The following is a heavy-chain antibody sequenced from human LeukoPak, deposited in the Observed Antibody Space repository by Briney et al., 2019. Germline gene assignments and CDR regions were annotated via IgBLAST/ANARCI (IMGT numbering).Heavy chain of an antibody. CDR3: ARQYYDFWSGFYTADYYFDY. CDR1: GFTFSDFG. CDR2: ISAHRRYI. Sequence: GGSLRLSCAASGFTFSDFGMNWVRQAPGKGLEWVSSISAHRRYIYYADSVKGRFTISRDNAQTSLYLQMNSLRAEDSAVYYCARQYYDFWSGFYTADYYFDYWGRGTLVTVSS. V-gene: IGHV3-21*01. D-gene: IGHD3-3*01. J-gene: IGHJ4*02.